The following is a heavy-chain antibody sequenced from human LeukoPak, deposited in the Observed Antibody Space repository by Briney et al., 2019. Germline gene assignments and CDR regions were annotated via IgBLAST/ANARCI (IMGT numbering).Heavy chain of an antibody. CDR2: IYSGGST. J-gene: IGHJ4*02. CDR1: GFTVSSNY. Sequence: GGSLRLSCAASGFTVSSNYMSWVRQAPGKGLEWVSVIYSGGSTYYADSAKGRFTISRDSSKNTLYLQMNSLRAEDTAVYYCASVSGGTEYYFDYWGQGTLVTVSS. CDR3: ASVSGGTEYYFDY. D-gene: IGHD2-15*01. V-gene: IGHV3-53*01.